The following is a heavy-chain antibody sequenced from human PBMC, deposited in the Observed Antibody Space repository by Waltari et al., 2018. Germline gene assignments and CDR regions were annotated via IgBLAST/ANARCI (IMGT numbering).Heavy chain of an antibody. CDR3: ARSDVVVAPARNNYYFPMEV. J-gene: IGHJ6*03. CDR1: GDSISGSYY. V-gene: IGHV4-61*09. D-gene: IGHD2-21*01. CDR2: IYSSGST. Sequence: QLQLQQSGPGLVKSSQTLSLACSLSGDSISGSYYWNWVRQTAGEGLEWLGYIYSSGSTKYKPSLQIRATISIVNKTQFSLKLAAVTAADTAVYYCARSDVVVAPARNNYYFPMEVWGQGTTVTVSS.